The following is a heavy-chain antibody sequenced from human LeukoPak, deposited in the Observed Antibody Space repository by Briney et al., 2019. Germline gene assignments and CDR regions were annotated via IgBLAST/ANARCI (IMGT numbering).Heavy chain of an antibody. CDR3: TRDPPSSHYYDSSGYYGPFDY. CDR2: IRSKAYGGTT. Sequence: GGSLRLSCTASGFTFGDYAMSWVRQAPGKGLEWVGFIRSKAYGGTTEYAASVKGRFTISRDDSKSIAYLQMNSLKTEDTAVYYCTRDPPSSHYYDSSGYYGPFDYWGQGTLVTVSS. J-gene: IGHJ4*02. D-gene: IGHD3-22*01. V-gene: IGHV3-49*04. CDR1: GFTFGDYA.